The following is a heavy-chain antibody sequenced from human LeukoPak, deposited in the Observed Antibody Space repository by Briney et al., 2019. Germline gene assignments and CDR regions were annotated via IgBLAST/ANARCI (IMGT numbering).Heavy chain of an antibody. Sequence: GRSLRLSCGASGFTFSSYTMHWVRQAPGKGLEWVAGISGSGPYTFYTDSVKGRFTISRDSSKNTLYLQMNSLRAEDTALYYCAKHGYCSGISCFFDFWGQGTLVTVSS. J-gene: IGHJ4*02. V-gene: IGHV3-23*01. CDR3: AKHGYCSGISCFFDF. CDR2: ISGSGPYT. CDR1: GFTFSSYT. D-gene: IGHD2-2*03.